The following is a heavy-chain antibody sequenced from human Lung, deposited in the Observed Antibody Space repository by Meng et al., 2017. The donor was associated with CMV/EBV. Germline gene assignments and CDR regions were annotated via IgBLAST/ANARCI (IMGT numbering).Heavy chain of an antibody. CDR2: IYHSGGT. CDR3: ARDPYATGWAG. V-gene: IGHV4-4*02. J-gene: IGHJ4*02. CDR1: GGSISISTW. D-gene: IGHD6-19*01. Sequence: QMQVQGSGPGLVKPSGTLYLPGAVSGGSISISTWWSWVRQPPGKGLEWIGEIYHSGGTNYNPSLRGRVTISLDKSKNQFSLTLRSVTAADTAVYYCARDPYATGWAGWGQGTLVAVSS.